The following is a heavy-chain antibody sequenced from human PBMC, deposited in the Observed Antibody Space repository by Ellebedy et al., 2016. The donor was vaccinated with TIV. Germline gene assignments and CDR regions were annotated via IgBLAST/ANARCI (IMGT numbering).Heavy chain of an antibody. D-gene: IGHD5-24*01. CDR3: ARAGGGYSFDF. Sequence: MPSETLSLTCTVSGGSISSSSYYWGWIRQPPGKGLEWIGSIYYSGSTNYNPSLRSRVTISVDTSKNPFSLKLSSVTAADTAVYYCARAGGGYSFDFWGQGTLATVSS. J-gene: IGHJ4*02. V-gene: IGHV4-39*07. CDR2: IYYSGST. CDR1: GGSISSSSYY.